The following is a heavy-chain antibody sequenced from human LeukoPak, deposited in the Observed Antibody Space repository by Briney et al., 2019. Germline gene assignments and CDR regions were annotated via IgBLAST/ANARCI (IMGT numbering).Heavy chain of an antibody. CDR3: ARGVWFGESLGSGCDY. Sequence: HPGGSLRLSCAASEFTFSSYAMSWVRQAPGKGLEWVANIKEDGSEKYYVDSMKGRFTISRDNAKNSLYLQMNSLRVEDTAVYYCARGVWFGESLGSGCDYWGRGTLVTVSS. D-gene: IGHD3-10*01. CDR1: EFTFSSYA. J-gene: IGHJ4*02. CDR2: IKEDGSEK. V-gene: IGHV3-7*01.